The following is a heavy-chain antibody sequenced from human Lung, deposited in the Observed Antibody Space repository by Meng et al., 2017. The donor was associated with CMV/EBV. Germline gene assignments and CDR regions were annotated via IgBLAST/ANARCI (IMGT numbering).Heavy chain of an antibody. CDR1: GGSISSSTW. Sequence: PLPESGPGLVKPSGTLSLTCAVSGGSISSSTWWSWVRQPPGKGLEWIGEIYHSGGTNYNPSLRGRVTISLDKSKNQFSLTLRSVTAADTAVYYCARDPYATGWAGWGQGTLVTVSS. CDR3: ARDPYATGWAG. D-gene: IGHD6-19*01. V-gene: IGHV4-4*02. CDR2: IYHSGGT. J-gene: IGHJ4*02.